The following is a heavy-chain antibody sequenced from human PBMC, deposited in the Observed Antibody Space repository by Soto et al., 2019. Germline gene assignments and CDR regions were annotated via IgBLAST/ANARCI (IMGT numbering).Heavy chain of an antibody. Sequence: PSETLSLTCAVYGGSFSGYYWSWIRQPPGKGLEWIGEINHSGSTNYNPSLKSRVTISVGTSKNQFSLKLSSVTAADTAVYYCARGLYYDFWSGRGPFDYWGQGTLVTVS. J-gene: IGHJ4*02. V-gene: IGHV4-34*01. D-gene: IGHD3-3*01. CDR1: GGSFSGYY. CDR2: INHSGST. CDR3: ARGLYYDFWSGRGPFDY.